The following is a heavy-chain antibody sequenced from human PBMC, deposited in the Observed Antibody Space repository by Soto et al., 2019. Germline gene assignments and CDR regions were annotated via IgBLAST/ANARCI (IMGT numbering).Heavy chain of an antibody. J-gene: IGHJ3*02. CDR2: IYASGHT. V-gene: IGHV4-4*07. D-gene: IGHD6-6*01. Sequence: LSLTCTVSGGSISAFYWNWIRQPAGKGLEWIGRIYASGHTIYNPSLESRVTMSVDTSKHQFSLKLNSVTAADTAVYYCARSPSTSSIGTFDIWGQGTVVTVSS. CDR3: ARSPSTSSIGTFDI. CDR1: GGSISAFY.